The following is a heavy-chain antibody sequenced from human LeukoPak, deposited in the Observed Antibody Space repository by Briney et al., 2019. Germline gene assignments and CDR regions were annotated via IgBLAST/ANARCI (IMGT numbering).Heavy chain of an antibody. D-gene: IGHD3-3*01. CDR3: ARDLRDYDFWSGYSGNF. Sequence: GSLRLSCATSGFTFSSYSMNWVRQAPGKGLELVSSISSSSSYIYYADSVKGRFTISRDNAKNSLYLQMNSLRAEDTAVYYCARDLRDYDFWSGYSGNFWGQGTLVTVSS. V-gene: IGHV3-21*01. J-gene: IGHJ4*02. CDR1: GFTFSSYS. CDR2: ISSSSSYI.